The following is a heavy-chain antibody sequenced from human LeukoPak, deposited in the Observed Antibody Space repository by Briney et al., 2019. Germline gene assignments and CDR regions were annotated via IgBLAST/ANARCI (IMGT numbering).Heavy chain of an antibody. CDR1: GGSFSGYY. CDR2: INHSGST. J-gene: IGHJ3*02. D-gene: IGHD2-2*01. CDR3: ARRTCSSTPVDDAFDI. V-gene: IGHV4-34*01. Sequence: SETLSLTCAVYGGSFSGYYWSWIRQPPGKGLEWIGEINHSGSTNYNPSLKSRVTISVDTSKNQFSLKLSSVTAADTAVYYCARRTCSSTPVDDAFDIWGQGTMVTVSS.